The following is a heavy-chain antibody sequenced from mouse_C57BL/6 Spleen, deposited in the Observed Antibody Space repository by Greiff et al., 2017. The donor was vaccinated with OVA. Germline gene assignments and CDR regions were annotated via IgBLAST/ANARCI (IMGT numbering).Heavy chain of an antibody. CDR2: INPYNGDT. CDR3: ARSGSNYVGYYAMDY. Sequence: VQLKQSGPELVKPGDSVKISCKASGYSFTGYFMNWVMQSHGKSLEWIGRINPYNGDTFYNQKFKGKATLTVDKSSSTAHMELRSLTSEDSAVYYCARSGSNYVGYYAMDYWGQGTSVTVSS. J-gene: IGHJ4*01. D-gene: IGHD2-5*01. V-gene: IGHV1-20*01. CDR1: GYSFTGYF.